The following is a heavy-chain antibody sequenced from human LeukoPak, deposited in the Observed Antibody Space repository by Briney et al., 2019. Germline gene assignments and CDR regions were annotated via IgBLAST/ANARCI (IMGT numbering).Heavy chain of an antibody. J-gene: IGHJ6*03. D-gene: IGHD6-13*01. CDR1: GLTFRRYG. Sequence: GGSLRLSCAASGLTFRRYGMHWVRQTPGKGLEWVAFIESDESIRQYADLVKGRFTISRDNSKNTLYLQMNSLRAEDTAVYYCARDRIAAAGTGEYMDVWGKGTTVTVSS. CDR3: ARDRIAAAGTGEYMDV. V-gene: IGHV3-30*19. CDR2: IESDESIR.